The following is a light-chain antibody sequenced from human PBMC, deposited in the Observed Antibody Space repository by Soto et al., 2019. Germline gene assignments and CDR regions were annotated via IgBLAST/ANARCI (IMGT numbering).Light chain of an antibody. J-gene: IGKJ3*01. V-gene: IGKV3-20*01. CDR1: QSVSSSN. CDR2: GAS. Sequence: EIVLTQSPGTLSLSPGERATLSCRASQSVSSSNLAWYQQKPGQAPRLLIYGASSRATGIPDRFSGSGSGTGFALTINRLEPEDFAVYYCQQYGRSPPLFTFGPGTKVDIK. CDR3: QQYGRSPPLFT.